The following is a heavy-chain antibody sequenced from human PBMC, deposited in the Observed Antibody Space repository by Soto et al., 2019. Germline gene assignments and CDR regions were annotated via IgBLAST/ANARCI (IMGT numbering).Heavy chain of an antibody. V-gene: IGHV4-61*01. Sequence: SETLSLTCTVSGGSVTRTSFYWSWIRPTPGKGLEWIRSFNYGGRNNYNPSLKSRVNISVDTSKTQFSLQLRSVTDADTAMYFCVRDSEFSYDYDIWGQATMVTVSA. CDR3: VRDSEFSYDYDI. D-gene: IGHD5-12*01. J-gene: IGHJ6*01. CDR1: GGSVTRTSFY. CDR2: FNYGGRN.